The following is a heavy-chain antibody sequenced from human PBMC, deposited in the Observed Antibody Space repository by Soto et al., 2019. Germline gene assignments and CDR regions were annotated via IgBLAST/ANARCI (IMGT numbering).Heavy chain of an antibody. D-gene: IGHD6-6*01. V-gene: IGHV1-2*04. Sequence: ASVKVSCKASGYTFTGYYMHWVRQAPGQGLEWMGWINPNSGGTNYAQKFQGWVTMTRDTSISTAYMELSRLRSDDTAVYYCARAVHSSSSDYYYYGMDVWGQGTTVTVSS. J-gene: IGHJ6*02. CDR2: INPNSGGT. CDR1: GYTFTGYY. CDR3: ARAVHSSSSDYYYYGMDV.